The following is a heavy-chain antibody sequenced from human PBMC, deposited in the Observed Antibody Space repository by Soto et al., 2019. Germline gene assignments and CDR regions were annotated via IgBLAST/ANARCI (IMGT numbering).Heavy chain of an antibody. V-gene: IGHV3-30*18. CDR1: GFTFSSYG. J-gene: IGHJ3*02. D-gene: IGHD3-3*01. Sequence: QVQLVESGGGVVQPGRSLRLSCAASGFTFSSYGMHWVRQAPGKGLEWVAVISYDGSNKYYADSVKGRFTISRDNSKNTLYLQMNSLRAEDTAVYYCAKDSVGVAPLGAFDIWGQGTMVTVSS. CDR2: ISYDGSNK. CDR3: AKDSVGVAPLGAFDI.